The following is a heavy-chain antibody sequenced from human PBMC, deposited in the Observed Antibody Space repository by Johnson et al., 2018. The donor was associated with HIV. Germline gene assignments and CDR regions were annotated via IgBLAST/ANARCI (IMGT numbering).Heavy chain of an antibody. D-gene: IGHD1-26*01. CDR3: AVGGSYYTFDL. CDR2: ISYDGSNN. V-gene: IGHV3-30*07. J-gene: IGHJ3*01. Sequence: WVAVISYDGSNNYYADSVKGRFTISRDNSKNTLYLQMNSLRAEDTAVYYCAVGGSYYTFDLWGQGTMVTVSS.